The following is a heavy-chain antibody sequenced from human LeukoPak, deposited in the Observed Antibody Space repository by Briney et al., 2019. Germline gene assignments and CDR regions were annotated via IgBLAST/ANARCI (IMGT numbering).Heavy chain of an antibody. Sequence: GASVKVSCKASGGTFSSYAISWVRQAPGQGLEWMGGIIPIFGTANYAQKFQGRVTITADESTSTAYMELSSLRSEDTAVYYCARQYQLLGGDAFDIWGQGTMVTVSS. D-gene: IGHD2-2*01. CDR1: GGTFSSYA. CDR3: ARQYQLLGGDAFDI. J-gene: IGHJ3*02. CDR2: IIPIFGTA. V-gene: IGHV1-69*13.